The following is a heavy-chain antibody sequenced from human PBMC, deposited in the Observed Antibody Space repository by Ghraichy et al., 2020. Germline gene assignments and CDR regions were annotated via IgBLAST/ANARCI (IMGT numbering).Heavy chain of an antibody. CDR3: ARGFVGIAAAGRNWYFDL. CDR2: IYSGGST. Sequence: GGSLRLSCAASGFTVSSNYMSWVRQAPGKGLEWVSVIYSGGSTYYADSVKGRFTISRDNSKNTLYLQMNSLRAEDTAVYYCARGFVGIAAAGRNWYFDLWGRGTLVTVSS. V-gene: IGHV3-53*01. CDR1: GFTVSSNY. D-gene: IGHD6-13*01. J-gene: IGHJ2*01.